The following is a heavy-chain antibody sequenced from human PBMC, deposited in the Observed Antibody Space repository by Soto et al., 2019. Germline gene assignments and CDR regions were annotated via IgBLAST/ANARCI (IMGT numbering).Heavy chain of an antibody. CDR1: GLTITAYA. Sequence: PVGSLRLSCAASGLTITAYAMHWVRQAPGKGLEGVAVISYDGTNKHYADSVKGRFTISRDNSKNTLYLEMNSPRAGDTAVYYCARDSYGLDYWGQGTLVTVSS. CDR2: ISYDGTNK. V-gene: IGHV3-30-3*01. D-gene: IGHD3-16*01. J-gene: IGHJ4*02. CDR3: ARDSYGLDY.